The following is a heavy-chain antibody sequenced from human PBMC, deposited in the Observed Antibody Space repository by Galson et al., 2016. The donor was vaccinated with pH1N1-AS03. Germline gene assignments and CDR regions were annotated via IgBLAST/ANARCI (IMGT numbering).Heavy chain of an antibody. Sequence: QSGAEVKKPGESLKISCKVSGYNFMSYWIGWVRQMPGKGLEWLGIMYPEDSDVRYSPSLRGQVTISADKSISTAYRQWTSLEASDTAIYFCARPSPLGIPGRKGLYAFDLWGQGTKVTVSS. CDR2: MYPEDSDV. CDR3: ARPSPLGIPGRKGLYAFDL. D-gene: IGHD7-27*01. V-gene: IGHV5-51*03. J-gene: IGHJ3*01. CDR1: GYNFMSYW.